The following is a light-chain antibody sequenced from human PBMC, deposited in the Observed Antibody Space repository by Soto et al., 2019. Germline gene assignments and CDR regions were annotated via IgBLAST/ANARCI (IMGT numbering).Light chain of an antibody. Sequence: QSVLTQPASVSGSPGQSITLSCTATSSDVGSFNFVSWYQQHPDKAPKLLIYDVSNRPSGVSSRFSGSKSDYTASLTISGLQPEDEADYYCCSHTTSSTWVFGGGTKLTVL. CDR2: DVS. V-gene: IGLV2-14*03. CDR1: SSDVGSFNF. J-gene: IGLJ3*02. CDR3: CSHTTSSTWV.